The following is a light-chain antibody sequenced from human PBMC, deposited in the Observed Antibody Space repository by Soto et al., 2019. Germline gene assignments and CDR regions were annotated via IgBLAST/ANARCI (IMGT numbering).Light chain of an antibody. CDR2: STN. CDR1: SGSVSSSHY. Sequence: QTVVTQEPSFSVSPGGTVILTCGLSSGSVSSSHYTSWYRQTPGQAPRTLVYSTNTRSSGVSDRFSGSILGNKAALTITGAQADDESEYYCVLFMRSGVVFGGGTKVTVL. CDR3: VLFMRSGVV. V-gene: IGLV8-61*01. J-gene: IGLJ3*02.